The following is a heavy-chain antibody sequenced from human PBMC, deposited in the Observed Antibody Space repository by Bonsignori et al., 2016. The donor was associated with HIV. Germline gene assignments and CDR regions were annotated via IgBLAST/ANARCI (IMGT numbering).Heavy chain of an antibody. J-gene: IGHJ4*02. CDR3: ARLRITMIVVVITTGESYFDY. Sequence: WIRQPPGKGLEWIGSIYHSGSTYYNPSLKSRVTISVDTSKNQFSLKLSSVTAADTAVYYCARLRITMIVVVITTGESYFDYWGQGTLVIVSS. CDR2: IYHSGST. V-gene: IGHV4-38-2*01. D-gene: IGHD3-22*01.